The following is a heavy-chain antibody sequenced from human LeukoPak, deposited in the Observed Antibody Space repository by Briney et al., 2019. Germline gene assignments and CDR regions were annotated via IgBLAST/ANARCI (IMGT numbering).Heavy chain of an antibody. CDR2: ISGGGVST. J-gene: IGHJ4*02. CDR3: ANVGSSPVW. CDR1: GFTFNNYA. V-gene: IGHV3-23*01. Sequence: TGGSLRLSCAASGFTFNNYAMSWVRQAPGKGLEWVSAISGGGVSTYYADSVKGLFSVSRDNSKNTLYLQMNSLRAEDTAVYYCANVGSSPVWWGQGTLVTVSS. D-gene: IGHD2-15*01.